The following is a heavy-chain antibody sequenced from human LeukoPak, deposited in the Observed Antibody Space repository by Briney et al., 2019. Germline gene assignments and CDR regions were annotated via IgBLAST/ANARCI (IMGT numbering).Heavy chain of an antibody. CDR3: AKGVRRSSDYSSPVDY. V-gene: IGHV3-23*01. D-gene: IGHD3-22*01. Sequence: GGSLRLSCAAPGFTFSSYAMSWVRQAPGKGLEWVSAISGSGGSTYYADSVKGRFTISRDNSRNTLYLQMNSLRAEDTAVYYCAKGVRRSSDYSSPVDYWGQGTLVTVSS. CDR1: GFTFSSYA. J-gene: IGHJ4*02. CDR2: ISGSGGST.